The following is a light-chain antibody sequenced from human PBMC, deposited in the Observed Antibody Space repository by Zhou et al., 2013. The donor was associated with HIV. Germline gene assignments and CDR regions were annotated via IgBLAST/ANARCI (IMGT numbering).Light chain of an antibody. V-gene: IGKV1-12*01. CDR2: AAS. CDR1: QDISSW. CDR3: QQYKSFLLS. Sequence: DIQMTQSPSSVSASVGDRVTISCRASQDISSWLAWYQQKPGKAPKLLIFAASRLESGVPSTFSGGGSGTDFTLTITGLQPDDLATYFCQQYKSFLLSFGGGTSVEIK. J-gene: IGKJ4*01.